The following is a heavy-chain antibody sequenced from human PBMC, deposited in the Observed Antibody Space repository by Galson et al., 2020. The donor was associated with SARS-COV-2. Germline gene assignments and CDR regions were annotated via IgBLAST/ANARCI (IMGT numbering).Heavy chain of an antibody. CDR1: GGSFSGYY. J-gene: IGHJ4*02. CDR2: INHSGST. V-gene: IGHV4-34*01. CDR3: ARGRFQYYYDSSALDY. Sequence: ETSETLSLTCAVYGGSFSGYYWSWIRQPPGKGLEWIGEINHSGSTNYNPSLKSRVTISVDTSKNQFSLKLSSVTAADTAVYYCARGRFQYYYDSSALDYWGQGTLVTVSS. D-gene: IGHD3-22*01.